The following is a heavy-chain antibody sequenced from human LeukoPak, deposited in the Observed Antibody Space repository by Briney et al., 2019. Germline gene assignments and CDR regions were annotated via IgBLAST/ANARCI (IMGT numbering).Heavy chain of an antibody. D-gene: IGHD3-10*01. Sequence: KPSESPSLTCAVYGGSFSGYYWSWIRQPPGKGREWRGEINHRGSTNHNPSLKRRGTISVETSKNQFSLKLSSVTAAETAVYYCARKYYYGSGSDYWGQGTLVTVSS. J-gene: IGHJ4*02. V-gene: IGHV4-34*01. CDR2: INHRGST. CDR1: GGSFSGYY. CDR3: ARKYYYGSGSDY.